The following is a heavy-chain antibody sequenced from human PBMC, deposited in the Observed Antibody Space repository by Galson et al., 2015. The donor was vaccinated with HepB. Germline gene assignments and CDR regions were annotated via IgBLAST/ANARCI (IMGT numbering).Heavy chain of an antibody. D-gene: IGHD2-8*01. V-gene: IGHV4-34*01. J-gene: IGHJ4*02. CDR2: INHSGST. CDR1: GGSFSGYY. CDR3: ARGRANRLGY. Sequence: SETLSLTCAVYGGSFSGYYWSWIRQPPGKGLEWIGEINHSGSTNYNPSLKSRVTISVDTSKNQFSLKLSSVTAADTAVYYCARGRANRLGYWGQGTLVTVSS.